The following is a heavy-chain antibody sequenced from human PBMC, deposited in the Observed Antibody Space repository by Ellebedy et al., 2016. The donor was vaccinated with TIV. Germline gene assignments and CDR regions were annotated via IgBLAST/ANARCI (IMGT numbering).Heavy chain of an antibody. CDR1: GFTFSSYG. CDR2: ISYDGSNK. CDR3: ARLMESKYQLLSWGMDV. Sequence: GESLKISCAASGFTFSSYGMHWVRQAPGKGLEWVAVISYDGSNKYYADSVKGRFTISRDNSKNTLYLQMNSLRAEDTAVYYYARLMESKYQLLSWGMDVWGQGTTVTVSS. J-gene: IGHJ6*02. D-gene: IGHD2-2*01. V-gene: IGHV3-30*03.